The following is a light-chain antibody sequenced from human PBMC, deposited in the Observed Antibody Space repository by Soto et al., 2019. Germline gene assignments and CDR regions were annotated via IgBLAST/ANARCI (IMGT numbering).Light chain of an antibody. CDR2: KVS. CDR1: QSISSW. CDR3: QQYDNWPPFT. V-gene: IGKV1-5*03. J-gene: IGKJ3*01. Sequence: DIQMTQSPSTLSASVGDRVTITCRASQSISSWLAWYQQRPGQSPRRLIYKVSNRDSGVPARFSGSGSGTEFTLTISTLQSEDFAVYYCQQYDNWPPFTFGPGTKVDIK.